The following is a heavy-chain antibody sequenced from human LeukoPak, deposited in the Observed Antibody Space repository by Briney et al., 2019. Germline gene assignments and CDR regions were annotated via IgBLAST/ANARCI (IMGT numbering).Heavy chain of an antibody. D-gene: IGHD1-26*01. J-gene: IGHJ4*02. Sequence: SETLFLTCSVSGGSINSGYWSWIRQPPGKGLEWIGLLYPSGSTNYNPSLKSRDTISVDTSRTQFSLKLSSMTAADTAVYYCAGGHYPLEYWGQGTLVTVSS. CDR2: LYPSGST. V-gene: IGHV4-59*01. CDR3: AGGHYPLEY. CDR1: GGSINSGY.